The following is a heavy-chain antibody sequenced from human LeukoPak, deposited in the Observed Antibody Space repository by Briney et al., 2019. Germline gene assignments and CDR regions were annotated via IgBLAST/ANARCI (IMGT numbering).Heavy chain of an antibody. J-gene: IGHJ4*02. CDR1: GFTFSSYG. CDR2: ISVSGGNT. D-gene: IGHD3-9*01. Sequence: PGVSLRLSCEASGFTFSSYGMSWVRQASGKGLEWVSGISVSGGNTFYANSVKGRFTISRDNSKNTLYLQMNSLRAEDTAVYYCAKRRTNYDILTGDFDYWGQGTLVTVSS. V-gene: IGHV3-23*01. CDR3: AKRRTNYDILTGDFDY.